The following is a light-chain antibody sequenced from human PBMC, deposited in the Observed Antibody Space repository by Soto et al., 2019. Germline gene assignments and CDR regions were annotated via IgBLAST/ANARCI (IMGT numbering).Light chain of an antibody. J-gene: IGLJ1*01. CDR1: RSNIGAGYD. CDR2: GNT. V-gene: IGLV1-40*01. Sequence: QSVLTQPPSVSGAPGQRVTISCTGSRSNIGAGYDVHWYQQLPGTAPKLLIYGNTNRPSGVPDRFSGSQSGASASLAITGLQADDEADYYCQSFDSRLSGSVFGTGPSSPS. CDR3: QSFDSRLSGSV.